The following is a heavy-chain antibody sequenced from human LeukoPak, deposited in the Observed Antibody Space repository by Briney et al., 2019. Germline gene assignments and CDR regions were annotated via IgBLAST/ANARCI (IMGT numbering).Heavy chain of an antibody. D-gene: IGHD3-10*01. CDR1: GYSFTSYG. CDR3: ARDGHPYYYGSGSYYSLHY. Sequence: GASVKVSCKASGYSFTSYGISWVRQAPGQGLEWMGRISAYNGNTNYAQKLQGRVTMTTDTSTSTAYMELRSLRSDDTAVYYCARDGHPYYYGSGSYYSLHYWGQGTLVTVSS. CDR2: ISAYNGNT. V-gene: IGHV1-18*01. J-gene: IGHJ4*02.